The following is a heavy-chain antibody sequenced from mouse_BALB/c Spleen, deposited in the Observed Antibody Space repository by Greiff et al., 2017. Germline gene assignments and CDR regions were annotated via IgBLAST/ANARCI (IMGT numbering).Heavy chain of an antibody. CDR1: GYSITSDYA. J-gene: IGHJ1*01. CDR2: ISYSGST. D-gene: IGHD2-4*01. Sequence: EVKLVESGPGLVKPSQSLSLTCTVTGYSITSDYAWNWIRQFPGNKLEWMGYISYSGSTSYNPSLKSRISITRDTSKNQFFLQLNSVTTEDTATYYCARYDYDPYWYFDVWGAGTTVTVSS. V-gene: IGHV3-2*02. CDR3: ARYDYDPYWYFDV.